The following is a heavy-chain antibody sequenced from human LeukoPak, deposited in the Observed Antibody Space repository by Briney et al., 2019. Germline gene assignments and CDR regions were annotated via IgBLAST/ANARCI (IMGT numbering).Heavy chain of an antibody. J-gene: IGHJ4*02. D-gene: IGHD5-12*01. V-gene: IGHV1-2*02. Sequence: ASVKVSFKASGYTFTGYYMHWVRQAPGQGLEWMGWINPNSGGTNYAQKFQGRVTMTRDTSISTAYMELSRLRSDNTAVYYCARDRPANSSGYDFGYYFDYWGQGTLVTVSS. CDR3: ARDRPANSSGYDFGYYFDY. CDR1: GYTFTGYY. CDR2: INPNSGGT.